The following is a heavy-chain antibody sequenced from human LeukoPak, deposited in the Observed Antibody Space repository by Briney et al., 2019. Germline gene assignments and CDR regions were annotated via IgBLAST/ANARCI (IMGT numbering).Heavy chain of an antibody. CDR3: ARDGPLYSSGWYYFDY. CDR1: GGSISSHY. D-gene: IGHD6-19*01. V-gene: IGHV4-59*11. Sequence: SETLSLTCTVSGGSISSHYWIWIRQPPGKGLEWIGYIYYSGSTNYNPSLKGRVTISVDTSKNQFSLKLSSVTAADTAVYYCARDGPLYSSGWYYFDYWGQGTLVTVSS. J-gene: IGHJ4*02. CDR2: IYYSGST.